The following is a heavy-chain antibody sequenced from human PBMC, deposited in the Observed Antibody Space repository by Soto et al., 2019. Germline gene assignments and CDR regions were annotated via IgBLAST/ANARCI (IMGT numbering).Heavy chain of an antibody. Sequence: SETLSLTCTVSGVSVSRDYQWIWIRQPPGKGLEWIGHISYSGSPYYHPSLRSRLSISVDTSKNQFSLKVKSVTAADTAVYYCARASDFWGQGTLVNVSS. CDR1: GVSVSRDYQ. J-gene: IGHJ1*01. CDR3: ARASDF. V-gene: IGHV4-30-4*01. CDR2: ISYSGSP.